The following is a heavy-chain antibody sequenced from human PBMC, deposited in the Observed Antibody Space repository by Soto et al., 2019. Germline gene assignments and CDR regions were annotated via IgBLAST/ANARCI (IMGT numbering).Heavy chain of an antibody. V-gene: IGHV3-11*01. CDR1: GFTFSDYY. D-gene: IGHD4-17*01. J-gene: IGHJ4*02. Sequence: PGGSLRLSCAASGFTFSDYYMSWIRQAPGKGLEWVSYISSSGSTIYYADSVKGRFTISRDNAKNSLYLQMNSLRAEDTAVYYCARDSPQMTTVTLTDYWGQGTLVTVS. CDR2: ISSSGSTI. CDR3: ARDSPQMTTVTLTDY.